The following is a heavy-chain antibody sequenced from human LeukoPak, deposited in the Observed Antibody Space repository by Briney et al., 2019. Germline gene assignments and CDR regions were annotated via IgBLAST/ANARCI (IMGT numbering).Heavy chain of an antibody. CDR3: ASGTIVGARGADN. D-gene: IGHD1-26*01. V-gene: IGHV3-21*01. CDR1: GFTFSSYA. J-gene: IGHJ4*02. CDR2: ISGSSYHI. Sequence: GGSLRLSCAASGFTFSSYAMSWVRQTPGKALEWVSSISGSSYHIYYADSVKGRFTISRDNANNLLYLQMNSLRAEDTAVYYCASGTIVGARGADNWGQGTLVTVSS.